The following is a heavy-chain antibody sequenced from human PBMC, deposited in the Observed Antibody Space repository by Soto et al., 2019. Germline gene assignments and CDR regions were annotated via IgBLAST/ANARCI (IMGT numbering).Heavy chain of an antibody. CDR3: ARDERGTCTGTNCYYFDY. CDR2: TSANNDNT. J-gene: IGHJ4*02. Sequence: QVQLVQSGTEVQEPGASVKVSCKASGYTFTRYGISWVRQAPGQGLEWMAWTSANNDNTNYAEKDQGRVTATTDTATGTAYMELRSLRSDDTAVYYCARDERGTCTGTNCYYFDYWGQGTLVTVSS. V-gene: IGHV1-18*04. CDR1: GYTFTRYG. D-gene: IGHD2-2*01.